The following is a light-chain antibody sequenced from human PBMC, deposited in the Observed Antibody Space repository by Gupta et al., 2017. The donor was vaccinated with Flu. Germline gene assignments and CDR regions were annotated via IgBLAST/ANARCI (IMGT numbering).Light chain of an antibody. CDR1: NSNIGINY. V-gene: IGLV1-47*01. CDR3: ATWDDSLSAVV. J-gene: IGLJ2*01. CDR2: KSN. Sequence: QSVLPQPPSTSGTPGQRVTFSCSGGNSNIGINYVYWYQQRPGAAPKLIIYKSNQRPSGVPDRFSGSKSGTSASLAISGLRSEDEAEYYCATWDDSLSAVVFGGGTKLTVL.